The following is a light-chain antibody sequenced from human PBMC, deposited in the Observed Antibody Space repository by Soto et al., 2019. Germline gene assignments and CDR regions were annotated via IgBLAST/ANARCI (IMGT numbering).Light chain of an antibody. Sequence: EIVMTQSPATLSVSPGDRATLSCRASQSVSSSLAWYQQIPGQAPRLLIYDASTRATGIPARLGGSWSGTEFTLTISSLQSEDFAVYYCQQYNNWTPLTFGGGTKVELK. CDR2: DAS. J-gene: IGKJ4*01. CDR1: QSVSSS. V-gene: IGKV3-15*01. CDR3: QQYNNWTPLT.